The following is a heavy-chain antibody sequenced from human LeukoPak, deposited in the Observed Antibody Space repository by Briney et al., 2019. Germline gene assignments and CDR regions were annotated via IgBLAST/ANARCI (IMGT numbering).Heavy chain of an antibody. Sequence: SETLSLTCTVSGGSVSSGSYYWSWIRRPPGKGLEWIGYVYYSGSTNYNPSLKSRVTISVDTSKNQFSLKVSSVTATDTAVYYCARDSGNTSGYGFDYRGQGTLVTVSS. V-gene: IGHV4-61*01. D-gene: IGHD5-18*01. CDR3: ARDSGNTSGYGFDY. J-gene: IGHJ4*02. CDR2: VYYSGST. CDR1: GGSVSSGSYY.